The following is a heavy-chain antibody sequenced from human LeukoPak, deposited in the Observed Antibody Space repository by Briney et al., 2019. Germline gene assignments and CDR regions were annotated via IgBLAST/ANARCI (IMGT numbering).Heavy chain of an antibody. CDR1: GGTFSSYT. CDR2: IIPILGIA. V-gene: IGHV1-69*02. CDR3: ARSNPFVVVVPAAAGRYAFDI. Sequence: ASVKVSCKASGGTFSSYTISWVRQAPGQGLEWMGRIIPILGIANYAQKFQGRVTITADKSTSTAYMELSSLRSEDTAVYYCARSNPFVVVVPAAAGRYAFDIWGQGTMVTVSS. J-gene: IGHJ3*02. D-gene: IGHD2-2*01.